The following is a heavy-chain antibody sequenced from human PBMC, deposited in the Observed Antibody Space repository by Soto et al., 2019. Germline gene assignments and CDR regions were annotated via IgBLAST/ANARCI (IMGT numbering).Heavy chain of an antibody. V-gene: IGHV3-43D*03. D-gene: IGHD1-7*01. CDR1: GFTFDDYA. CDR3: AKGTGKTGTTEGIDY. CDR2: ISWDGGST. Sequence: GGSLRLSCAASGFTFDDYAMHWVRQAPGKGLEWVSLISWDGGSTYYADSVKGRFTISRDNSKNSLYLQMNSLRAEDTALYYCAKGTGKTGTTEGIDYWGQGTLVTVSS. J-gene: IGHJ4*02.